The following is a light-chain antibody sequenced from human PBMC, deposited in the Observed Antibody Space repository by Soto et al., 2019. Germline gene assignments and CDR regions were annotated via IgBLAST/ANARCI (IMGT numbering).Light chain of an antibody. V-gene: IGLV1-40*01. CDR2: GNS. Sequence: QSVLTQPPSVSGAPGQRVTISCTGSSSNIGAGYDVHWYQQLPGTAPKLLIYGNSNRPSGVSDRFSGSKSGTSASLAIPGLQAEDEADYYCHSYASSRSGWVFGGGTKLTVL. CDR3: HSYASSRSGWV. J-gene: IGLJ3*02. CDR1: SSNIGAGYD.